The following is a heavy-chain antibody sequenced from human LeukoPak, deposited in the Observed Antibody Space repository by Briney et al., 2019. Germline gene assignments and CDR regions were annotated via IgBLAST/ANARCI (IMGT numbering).Heavy chain of an antibody. CDR2: ISYDGSNK. CDR1: GFTFSSYA. Sequence: PGRSLRLSCAASGFTFSSYAMHWVRQAPGKGLEWVAVISYDGSNKYYADSVKGRFTISRDNSKNTLYLQMNSLRAEDTAVYYCARDDDYGVLTSGYDYWGQGTLVTVSS. V-gene: IGHV3-30*14. D-gene: IGHD4-17*01. CDR3: ARDDDYGVLTSGYDY. J-gene: IGHJ4*02.